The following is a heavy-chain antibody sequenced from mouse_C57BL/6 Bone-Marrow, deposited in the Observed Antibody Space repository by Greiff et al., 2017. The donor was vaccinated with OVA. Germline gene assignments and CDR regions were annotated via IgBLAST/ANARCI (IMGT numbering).Heavy chain of an antibody. CDR1: GFTFSDYY. CDR2: ISNGGGST. V-gene: IGHV5-12*01. CDR3: ARHVDGPPWYFDV. J-gene: IGHJ1*03. Sequence: EVNVVESGGGLVQPGGSLKLSCAASGFTFSDYYMYWVRQTPEKRLEWVAYISNGGGSTYYPDTVKGRFTISRDNAKNTLYLQMSRLKSEDTAMYYCARHVDGPPWYFDVWGTGTTVTVSS. D-gene: IGHD2-3*01.